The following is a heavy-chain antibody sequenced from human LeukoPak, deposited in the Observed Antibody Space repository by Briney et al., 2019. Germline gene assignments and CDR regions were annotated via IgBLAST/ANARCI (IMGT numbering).Heavy chain of an antibody. Sequence: SETLSLTRAVYGGSFSGYYWSWIRQPPGKGLGWIGEINHSGSTNYNPSLKSRVTISLDTSKNQFSLKLSSVTAADTAVYYCARVKAFAYSFFDLWGRGTLVTVSS. J-gene: IGHJ2*01. CDR1: GGSFSGYY. CDR3: ARVKAFAYSFFDL. V-gene: IGHV4-34*01. CDR2: INHSGST.